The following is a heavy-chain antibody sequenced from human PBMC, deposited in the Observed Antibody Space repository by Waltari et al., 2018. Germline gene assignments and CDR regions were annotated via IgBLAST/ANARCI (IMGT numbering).Heavy chain of an antibody. J-gene: IGHJ4*02. CDR1: RSTSRTYW. CDR3: ARDPHYSNFDY. CDR2: IKEDGSEK. D-gene: IGHD4-4*01. Sequence: EVQLAESGGDLVQPGGSLRLACAAARSTSRTYWMTWVRQAPGKELEWLANIKEDGSEKNYVDSGKGRFTISRDNAKNSLYLQMNSLRAEDTAVYYCARDPHYSNFDYWGQGTLVTVSS. V-gene: IGHV3-7*01.